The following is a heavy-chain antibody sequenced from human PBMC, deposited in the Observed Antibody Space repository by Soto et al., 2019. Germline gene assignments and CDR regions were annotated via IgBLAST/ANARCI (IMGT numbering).Heavy chain of an antibody. J-gene: IGHJ4*02. CDR2: IGADNGDT. Sequence: ASVKVSCKASGYTFSTYGFSWVRQAPGQGLEWMGWIGADNGDTNYAQNFQGRVTMTTDTSTTTSYMELRSLTSDDTALYYCAKDRPRRTSGYFFDYWGQGTPVTVSS. CDR3: AKDRPRRTSGYFFDY. V-gene: IGHV1-18*01. CDR1: GYTFSTYG. D-gene: IGHD1-1*01.